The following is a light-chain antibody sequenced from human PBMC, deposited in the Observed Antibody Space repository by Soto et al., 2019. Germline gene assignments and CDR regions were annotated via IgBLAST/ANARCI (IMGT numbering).Light chain of an antibody. Sequence: QSALTQPPSASGTPGQRVTISCSGSSSNIGGNTVNWYQQLPGTAPKLLIHSNNQRPSGVPDRFSGSKSGTSASLAISGLQSEDEADYYCAAWDDSLTGYVFGTGTKVILL. CDR3: AAWDDSLTGYV. CDR2: SNN. V-gene: IGLV1-44*01. J-gene: IGLJ1*01. CDR1: SSNIGGNT.